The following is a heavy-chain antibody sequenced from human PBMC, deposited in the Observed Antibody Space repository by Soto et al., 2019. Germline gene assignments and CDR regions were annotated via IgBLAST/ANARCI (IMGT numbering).Heavy chain of an antibody. CDR2: ISHVETT. J-gene: IGHJ4*02. V-gene: IGHV4-30-2*06. D-gene: IGHD3-3*01. CDR1: GVTISYVGYS. Sequence: SETLSLTCSVSGVTISYVGYSWSWIRQSPGKGLELIGYISHVETTYYNPSFQSRLSLSIDRTRNQFSLSLSSITAADKAVYYCARGRGYDSFDXWGQGIQVTVSX. CDR3: ARGRGYDSFDX.